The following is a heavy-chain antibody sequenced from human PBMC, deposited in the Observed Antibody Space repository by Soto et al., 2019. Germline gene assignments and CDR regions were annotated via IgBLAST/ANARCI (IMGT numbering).Heavy chain of an antibody. J-gene: IGHJ6*02. CDR1: GFPFSSYA. CDR3: SGWSTYYYDSSGYQTYGMDV. V-gene: IGHV3-23*01. CDR2: IRGSGGSR. Sequence: GGSLRLCCAASGFPFSSYAMSWSRQAPGMGLELVSAIRGSGGSRYYADSVKGWLTNSRDNSKNTLYLQMNSLRAEDTAVYYCSGWSTYYYDSSGYQTYGMDVWGQGTTVTVAS. D-gene: IGHD3-22*01.